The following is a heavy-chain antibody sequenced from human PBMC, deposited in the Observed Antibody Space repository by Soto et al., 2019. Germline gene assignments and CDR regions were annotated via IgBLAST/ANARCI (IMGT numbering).Heavy chain of an antibody. D-gene: IGHD3-22*01. CDR2: FDPEGGES. Sequence: SIPAYCKISVHPHTEFSIHWVRQAPVNGLVWMGGFDPEGGESIYAQKWHGRVTVPEDPVTDSAYMELTGLKSDDTAVYYCSTTTPVRCSMNTNINFDGWGQETLLTFSS. V-gene: IGHV1-24*01. CDR1: VHPHTEFS. J-gene: IGHJ4*01. CDR3: STTTPVRCSMNTNINFDG.